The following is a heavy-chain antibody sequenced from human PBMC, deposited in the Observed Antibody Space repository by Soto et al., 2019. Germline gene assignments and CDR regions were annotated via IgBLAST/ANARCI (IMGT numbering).Heavy chain of an antibody. Sequence: SETLSLTCTFSCGSVISGSYYWSWIRQPPGKGLEWIGYIYYSGSTNYNPSLKSRVTISVDTSKNQFSLKLSSVTAADTAVYYCARASPRDYGDYDPDSYYYYYGMDVWGQGTTVTVSS. CDR2: IYYSGST. CDR3: ARASPRDYGDYDPDSYYYYYGMDV. J-gene: IGHJ6*02. V-gene: IGHV4-61*01. CDR1: CGSVISGSYY. D-gene: IGHD4-17*01.